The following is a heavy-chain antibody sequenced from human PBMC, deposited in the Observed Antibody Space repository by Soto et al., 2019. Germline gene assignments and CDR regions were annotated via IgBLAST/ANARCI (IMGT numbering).Heavy chain of an antibody. V-gene: IGHV1-18*01. J-gene: IGHJ6*02. D-gene: IGHD4-17*01. CDR3: ARNGDYFPTSTMDV. CDR1: GYTFTSYG. Sequence: QVQLVQSGAEVKKPGASVKVSCKASGYTFTSYGISWVRQAPGQGLEWMGWISAYNGNTNYAQKLQGRVTITTDSSTSKAYMEPRSLRSDDTAVYYCARNGDYFPTSTMDVWGQVTTLTVAS. CDR2: ISAYNGNT.